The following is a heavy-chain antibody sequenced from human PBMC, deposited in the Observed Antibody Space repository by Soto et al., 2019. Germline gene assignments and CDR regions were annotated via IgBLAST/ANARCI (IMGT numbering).Heavy chain of an antibody. CDR1: GGSISSYY. D-gene: IGHD5-12*01. CDR3: ARELRGCSGYGEYNWFDP. V-gene: IGHV4-4*07. Sequence: SETLSLTCTVSGGSISSYYWSWIRQPAGKGLEWIGRIYTSGSTNYNPSLKSRVTMSVDTSKNQFSLKLSSVTAADTAVYYCARELRGCSGYGEYNWFDPWGQGTLVTVSS. J-gene: IGHJ5*02. CDR2: IYTSGST.